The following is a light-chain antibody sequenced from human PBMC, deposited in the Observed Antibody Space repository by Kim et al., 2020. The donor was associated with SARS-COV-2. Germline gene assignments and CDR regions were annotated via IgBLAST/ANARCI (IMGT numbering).Light chain of an antibody. V-gene: IGLV2-14*03. CDR3: SSFTTSRTYL. Sequence: GQSITISCTGTSSDIGFYNYVSWFQQSPDKAPRLILSAGNSRSSGFPNRFSGYKSGNTAYLSTSGLQAEDEADYYCSSFTTSRTYLFGTGTKVTVL. J-gene: IGLJ1*01. CDR1: SSDIGFYNY. CDR2: AGN.